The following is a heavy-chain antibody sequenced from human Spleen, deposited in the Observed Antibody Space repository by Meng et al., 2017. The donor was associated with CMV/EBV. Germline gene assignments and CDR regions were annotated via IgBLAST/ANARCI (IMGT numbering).Heavy chain of an antibody. CDR1: GFTFSNYW. CDR3: AREGRDLDY. J-gene: IGHJ4*02. Sequence: SCAGSGFTFSNYWMSWVRQAPGKGLEWLANIKQDGSEKYYVDSVKGRFTISRDNANKSLSLQMDSLRVEDTAVYYCAREGRDLDYWGQGTLVTV. V-gene: IGHV3-7*01. CDR2: IKQDGSEK. D-gene: IGHD3-10*01.